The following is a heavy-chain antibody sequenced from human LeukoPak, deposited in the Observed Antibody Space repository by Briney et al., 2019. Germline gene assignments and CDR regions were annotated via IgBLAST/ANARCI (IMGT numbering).Heavy chain of an antibody. CDR2: IIPIFGTA. CDR3: ATYSSNNYYYYGMDV. Sequence: ASVKVSCKASGGTFSSYAISWVRQAPGQGLEWMGGIIPIFGTADCAQKFQGRVTITADESTSTAYMELSSLRSEDTAVYYCATYSSNNYYYYGMDVWGQGTTVTVSS. D-gene: IGHD2-15*01. CDR1: GGTFSSYA. J-gene: IGHJ6*02. V-gene: IGHV1-69*01.